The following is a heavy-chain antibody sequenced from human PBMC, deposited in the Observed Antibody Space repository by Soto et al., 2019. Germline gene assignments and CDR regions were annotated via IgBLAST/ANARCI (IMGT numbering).Heavy chain of an antibody. CDR1: GFTFSSYG. CDR3: ANGPAIVLVPAAMNYYYGMDV. D-gene: IGHD2-2*01. Sequence: QVQLVESGGGVVQPGRSLKLSCAACGFTFSSYGMHWVRQAPGKGLEWVAVISYDGSNKYYADSVKGRFTISRDNSKNTQYMNMNSLRAEDTAVYYCANGPAIVLVPAAMNYYYGMDVWGQGTTVTVSS. V-gene: IGHV3-30*18. J-gene: IGHJ6*02. CDR2: ISYDGSNK.